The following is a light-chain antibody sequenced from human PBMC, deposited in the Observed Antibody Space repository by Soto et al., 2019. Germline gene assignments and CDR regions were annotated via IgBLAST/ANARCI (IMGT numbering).Light chain of an antibody. CDR2: KAS. Sequence: DIQMTQSPSTLSGSVGDRVTITCRASQTISSWLAWYQQKPGKAPKLLIYKASTLKSGVPSRFSGSGSGTEFTLTISRLEPEDFAVYYCQQYGSSPPLTFGGGTRLEIK. CDR3: QQYGSSPPLT. J-gene: IGKJ5*01. V-gene: IGKV1-5*03. CDR1: QTISSW.